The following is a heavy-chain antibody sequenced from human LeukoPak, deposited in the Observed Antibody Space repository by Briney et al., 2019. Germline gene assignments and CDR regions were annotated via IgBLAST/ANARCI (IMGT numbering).Heavy chain of an antibody. CDR1: GGSISSGGYS. D-gene: IGHD7-27*01. CDR3: ARDKPANLGAFDI. Sequence: SETLSLTCAVSGGSISSGGYSWGWIRQPPGKGLEWIGYIYHSGSTYYNPSLKSRVTISVDRSKNQFSLKLSSVTAADTAVYYCARDKPANLGAFDIWGQGTMVTVSS. CDR2: IYHSGST. V-gene: IGHV4-30-2*01. J-gene: IGHJ3*02.